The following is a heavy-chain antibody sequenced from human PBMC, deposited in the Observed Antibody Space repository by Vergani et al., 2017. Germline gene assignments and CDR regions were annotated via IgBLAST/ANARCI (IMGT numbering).Heavy chain of an antibody. CDR1: GFDFSSYI. Sequence: HLVESGGGWVQPGGSLRLSCVVSGFDFSSYIMNWVRQAPGKGLEWVSFVSTGTKSQSYAESVKGRFTISRDSAKNSLYLQMDSLRAEDTAVYYCAREYSSTSGRAFDFWGQGTKVTVSS. D-gene: IGHD2-2*01. CDR3: AREYSSTSGRAFDF. CDR2: VSTGTKSQ. J-gene: IGHJ3*01. V-gene: IGHV3-48*01.